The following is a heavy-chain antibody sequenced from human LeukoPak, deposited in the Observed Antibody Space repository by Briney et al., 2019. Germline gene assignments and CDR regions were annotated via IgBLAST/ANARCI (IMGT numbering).Heavy chain of an antibody. CDR3: VRDYAYAFDY. V-gene: IGHV3-48*02. D-gene: IGHD4-17*01. Sequence: GRSLCLFYAASAFTFSSDRMNWVRQAPGKGLEWLTYIRDTEQYADSVKGRFTISRDNAKNSLYLQMNSLRDEDTAVYYCVRDYAYAFDYWGQGTLVTVSS. CDR2: IRDTE. CDR1: AFTFSSDR. J-gene: IGHJ4*02.